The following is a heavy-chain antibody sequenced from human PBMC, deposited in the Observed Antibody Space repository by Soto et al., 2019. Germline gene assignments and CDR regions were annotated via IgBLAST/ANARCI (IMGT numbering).Heavy chain of an antibody. CDR3: VPVFHSNSGSYRYFDY. CDR2: IYWDDDK. D-gene: IGHD3-16*02. V-gene: IGHV2-5*02. J-gene: IGHJ4*02. CDR1: GFSLSSTHMG. Sequence: QITLKESGPTLVKPTQTLTLTCTFSGFSLSSTHMGVGWIRQPPGKALEWLTLIYWDDDKRSSPSLNSRLTITKDTSKNQVVLTMTNMDPVDTATYYCVPVFHSNSGSYRYFDYWGQGTLVTVSS.